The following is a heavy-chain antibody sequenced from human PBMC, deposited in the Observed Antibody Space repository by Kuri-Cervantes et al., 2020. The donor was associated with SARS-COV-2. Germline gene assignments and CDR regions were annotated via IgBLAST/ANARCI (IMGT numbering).Heavy chain of an antibody. CDR3: ARHKAEWGATIEDFVNWSDP. V-gene: IGHV5-51*01. CDR2: IYPGDSDT. CDR1: GYSFTSYW. D-gene: IGHD5-24*01. J-gene: IGHJ5*02. Sequence: GESLKISCTGSGYSFTSYWIGWVRQIPGKGLEWMGIIYPGDSDTRYSPSIQGQVTISADKSISTAYLQWSSLKAEDTAMYYWARHKAEWGATIEDFVNWSDPWGQGTLVTVSS.